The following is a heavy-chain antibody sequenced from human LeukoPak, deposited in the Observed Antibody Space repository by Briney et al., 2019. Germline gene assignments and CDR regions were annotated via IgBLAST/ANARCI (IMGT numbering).Heavy chain of an antibody. CDR2: ISGSGGST. Sequence: GGSLRLSCAASGFTFSSYAMSWVRQAPGKGLEWVSAISGSGGSTYYADSVKGRFTISRDNSKNTLYLQMNRLRDEDTALFYCAKEVKDTGYYHLNNWGKETLVTVSS. CDR1: GFTFSSYA. V-gene: IGHV3-23*01. CDR3: AKEVKDTGYYHLNN. D-gene: IGHD3-3*01. J-gene: IGHJ4*02.